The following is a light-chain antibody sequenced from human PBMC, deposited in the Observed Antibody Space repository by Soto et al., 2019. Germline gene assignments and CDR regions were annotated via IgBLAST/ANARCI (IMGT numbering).Light chain of an antibody. CDR2: AAS. CDR1: QGISNY. V-gene: IGKV1-27*01. CDR3: QKYNNATYT. Sequence: DIQMTQSPSSLSASVGDRVTITCRASQGISNYLAWYQQKPGKVPKLLIYAASTLQSGVPFRFSGTGSGTDFTLTNTSLQTETVATYYCQKYNNATYTFGQGTKLEIK. J-gene: IGKJ2*01.